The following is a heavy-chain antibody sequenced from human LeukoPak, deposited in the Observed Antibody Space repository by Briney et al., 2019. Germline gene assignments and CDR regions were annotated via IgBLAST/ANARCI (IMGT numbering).Heavy chain of an antibody. CDR3: AKGLLSLPPPYDY. V-gene: IGHV3-7*01. CDR1: GFTFSNYW. CDR2: LNQDGSER. D-gene: IGHD3-16*01. Sequence: GGSLRLSCTASGFTFSNYWMSWVRQAPGKGLEWVANLNQDGSERYYVDSVKGRFTISRDNAKNSLFLQLDSPRAEDTAVYFCAKGLLSLPPPYDYWGQGTLVTVSS. J-gene: IGHJ4*02.